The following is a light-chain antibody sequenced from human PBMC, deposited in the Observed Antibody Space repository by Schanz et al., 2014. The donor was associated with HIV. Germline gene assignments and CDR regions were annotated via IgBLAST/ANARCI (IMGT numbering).Light chain of an antibody. Sequence: QSALTQPASVPGSPGQSITISCTGTTSDIGGYNYVSWYQQHPGKAPKLIIFGVSDRPSGVSDRFSGSKSGNTASLTISGLGIEDEADYYCTSYTSSGTLNFGTGTKVTVL. V-gene: IGLV2-14*03. CDR1: TSDIGGYNY. CDR2: GVS. J-gene: IGLJ1*01. CDR3: TSYTSSGTLN.